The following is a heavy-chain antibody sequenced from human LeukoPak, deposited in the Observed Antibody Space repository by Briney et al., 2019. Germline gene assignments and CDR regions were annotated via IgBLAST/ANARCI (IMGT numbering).Heavy chain of an antibody. D-gene: IGHD2-15*01. V-gene: IGHV3-21*01. CDR2: IRTSSSYI. Sequence: GGSPRLSCTASGFTFSSYSMNLVRQAPGERLEWVSSIRTSSSYIYYADSLKGRFTISRDNARNSLYLQMTTLRAEDTAVYSCARGADGVSSNSRGWFDPWGQGTLVTVSS. CDR3: ARGADGVSSNSRGWFDP. CDR1: GFTFSSYS. J-gene: IGHJ5*02.